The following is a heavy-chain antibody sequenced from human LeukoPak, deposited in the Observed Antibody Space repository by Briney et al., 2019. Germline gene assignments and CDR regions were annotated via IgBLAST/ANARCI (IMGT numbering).Heavy chain of an antibody. CDR3: AKDGGGWYTGTYYYYGMDV. CDR1: GFTFSSYG. V-gene: IGHV3-30*18. D-gene: IGHD6-19*01. J-gene: IGHJ6*02. Sequence: GGSLRLSCEASGFTFSSYGMHWVHQAPGKGLEGVAVISYDGRNKYYADSVKGRFTISRDNSKNTLDLQMNSPRAEDTALYYCAKDGGGWYTGTYYYYGMDVWGQGTRVTVS. CDR2: ISYDGRNK.